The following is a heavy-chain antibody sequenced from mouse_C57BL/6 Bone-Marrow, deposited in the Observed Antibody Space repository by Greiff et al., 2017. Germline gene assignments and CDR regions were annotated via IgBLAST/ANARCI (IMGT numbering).Heavy chain of an antibody. D-gene: IGHD2-1*01. CDR2: IYPGDGDT. CDR3: ARSGDYCNYLLYDFDY. Sequence: QVQLQQSGPELVKPGASVKISCKASGYAFSSSWMNWVKQRPGKGLEWIGRIYPGDGDTNYNGKFKGKATLTADKSSSTAYMQLSSLTSEDSALCFCARSGDYCNYLLYDFDYWGQGTTLTVSS. V-gene: IGHV1-82*01. CDR1: GYAFSSSW. J-gene: IGHJ2*01.